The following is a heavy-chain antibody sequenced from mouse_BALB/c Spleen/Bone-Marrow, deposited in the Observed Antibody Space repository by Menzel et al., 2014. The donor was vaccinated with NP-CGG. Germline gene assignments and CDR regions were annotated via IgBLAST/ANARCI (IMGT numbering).Heavy chain of an antibody. V-gene: IGHV1S56*01. D-gene: IGHD1-1*02. CDR1: GYTFTNYY. CDR3: AREVGRGGYFDV. J-gene: IGHJ1*01. CDR2: IFPGDVDT. Sequence: VQLQQSGPELVMPVTSVKISCKASGYTFTNYYIRWLKQRPGQGLEWIGWIFPGDVDTNYNEKFKGKATLTADESSSTAYMQLSSLTSEDSAVYFCAREVGRGGYFDVWGAGTTVTVSS.